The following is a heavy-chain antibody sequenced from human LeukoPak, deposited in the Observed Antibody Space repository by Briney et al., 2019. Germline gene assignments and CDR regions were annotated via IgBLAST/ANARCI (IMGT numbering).Heavy chain of an antibody. CDR3: ARGDAFSGDH. CDR2: IHPEGNEK. Sequence: SGGSLSLSCAVSGFSFTNFWMSWVRQAPGRGLEWVANIHPEGNEKYHVESVKGRFTISRDNTKNLLFLQMNGLRVEDTAVYYCARGDAFSGDHWGQGTLVTVSS. CDR1: GFSFTNFW. V-gene: IGHV3-7*04. J-gene: IGHJ4*02.